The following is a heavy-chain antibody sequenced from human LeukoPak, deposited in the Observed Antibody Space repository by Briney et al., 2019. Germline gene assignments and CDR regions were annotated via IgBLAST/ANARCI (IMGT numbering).Heavy chain of an antibody. CDR3: ARGCYYDSSGYYCYFDY. J-gene: IGHJ4*02. Sequence: ASVKVSCKASGYTFTSYGISWVRQAPGQGLEWTGWISAYNGNTNYAQKLQGRVTMTTDTSTSTAFMELRSLRSDDTAVYYCARGCYYDSSGYYCYFDYWGQGTLVTVSS. CDR2: ISAYNGNT. D-gene: IGHD3-22*01. V-gene: IGHV1-18*01. CDR1: GYTFTSYG.